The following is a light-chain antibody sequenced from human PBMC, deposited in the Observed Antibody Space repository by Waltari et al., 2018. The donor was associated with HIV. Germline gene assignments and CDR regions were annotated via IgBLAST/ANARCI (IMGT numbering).Light chain of an antibody. CDR1: SSDVGRYNF. V-gene: IGLV2-14*01. CDR3: SSYTNTTTLVL. Sequence: QSALAQPASVSGSPGQSITISCTGTSSDVGRYNFVSWYQQHPGKAPKLMIYEVSNRSSGVSYRFSGSKSGNTASLTISGLQAEDDADYYCSSYTNTTTLVLFGGGTKLTVL. J-gene: IGLJ2*01. CDR2: EVS.